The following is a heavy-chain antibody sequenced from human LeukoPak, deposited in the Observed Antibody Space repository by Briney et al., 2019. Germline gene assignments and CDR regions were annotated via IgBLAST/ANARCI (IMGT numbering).Heavy chain of an antibody. Sequence: ASVKVSCKASGYSFTSYEINWVRQATGQGLEWMGWKNPNSGNTGYAQKFQGRVTMTRNTSISTAYMELSSLRSEDTAVYYCARLRGSYSDQWGQGTLVTVSS. CDR1: GYSFTSYE. J-gene: IGHJ4*02. D-gene: IGHD3-16*01. CDR2: KNPNSGNT. V-gene: IGHV1-8*01. CDR3: ARLRGSYSDQ.